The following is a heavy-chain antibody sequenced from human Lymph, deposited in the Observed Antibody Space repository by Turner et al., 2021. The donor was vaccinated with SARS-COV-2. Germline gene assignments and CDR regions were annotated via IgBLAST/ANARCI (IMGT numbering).Heavy chain of an antibody. J-gene: IGHJ6*02. D-gene: IGHD3-10*01. Sequence: QVQLVQSGAEVKKPGSSVKVSCKASGGTFSSYAISWVRQAPGQGREWMGGTIPIFSIATYEKKLQGRVTITADKSTSTAYRELSSMRSEDTAVFYCARVVGGFGELGYYYYYGMDVWGQGTTVTVSS. CDR3: ARVVGGFGELGYYYYYGMDV. CDR2: TIPIFSIA. CDR1: GGTFSSYA. V-gene: IGHV1-69*10.